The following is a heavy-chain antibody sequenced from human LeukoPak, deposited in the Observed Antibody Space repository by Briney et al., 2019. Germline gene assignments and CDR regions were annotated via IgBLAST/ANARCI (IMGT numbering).Heavy chain of an antibody. CDR1: GFTFSTYS. D-gene: IGHD3-22*01. V-gene: IGHV3-48*01. Sequence: PGGSLRLSCAASGFTFSTYSMNWVRQAPGKGLEWISYISYSSSTIYYADSVKGRFTISRDNAKNSLYLQMNSLRAEDTAVYYCARPDDSSGSFPDYWGQGTLVTVPS. CDR3: ARPDDSSGSFPDY. CDR2: ISYSSSTI. J-gene: IGHJ4*02.